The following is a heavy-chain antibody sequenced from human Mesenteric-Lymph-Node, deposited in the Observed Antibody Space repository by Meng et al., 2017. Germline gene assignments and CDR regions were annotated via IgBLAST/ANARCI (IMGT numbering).Heavy chain of an antibody. CDR2: ISAYNGNT. CDR1: GYTFTSYG. J-gene: IGHJ4*02. Sequence: ASVKVSCKASGYTFTSYGISWVRQAPGQGLEWMGWISAYNGNTNYAQKLQGRVTMTTDTSTSTAYMELRSLRSDDTAVYYCARDREGGIAVAGTHGFGYWGQGTLVTVSS. D-gene: IGHD6-19*01. V-gene: IGHV1-18*01. CDR3: ARDREGGIAVAGTHGFGY.